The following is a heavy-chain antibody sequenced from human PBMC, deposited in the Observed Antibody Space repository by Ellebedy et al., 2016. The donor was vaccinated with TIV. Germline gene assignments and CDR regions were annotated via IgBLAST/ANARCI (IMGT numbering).Heavy chain of an antibody. D-gene: IGHD4-23*01. CDR1: GYSFTSYW. CDR3: ARRKGTTVVTNDAFDI. V-gene: IGHV5-51*01. J-gene: IGHJ3*02. Sequence: ETLSLTCKGSGYSFTSYWIGWVRQMPGKGLEWMGIIYPGDSDTRYSPSFQGQVTISADKSISTAYLQWSSLKASDTAMYYCARRKGTTVVTNDAFDIWGQGTMVTVSS. CDR2: IYPGDSDT.